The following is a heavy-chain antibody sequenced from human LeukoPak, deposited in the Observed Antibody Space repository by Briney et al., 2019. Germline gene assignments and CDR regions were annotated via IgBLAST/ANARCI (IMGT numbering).Heavy chain of an antibody. CDR2: IYYSGST. CDR3: AREMAGYFDY. CDR1: GGSISSSSYY. J-gene: IGHJ4*02. D-gene: IGHD6-19*01. Sequence: PSETLSLTCTVSGGSISSSSYYWGWIRQPPGKGLEWIGSIYYSGSTYYSPSLKSRVTISVDTSKNQFSLKLSSVTAADTAVYYCAREMAGYFDYWGQGTLVTVSS. V-gene: IGHV4-39*07.